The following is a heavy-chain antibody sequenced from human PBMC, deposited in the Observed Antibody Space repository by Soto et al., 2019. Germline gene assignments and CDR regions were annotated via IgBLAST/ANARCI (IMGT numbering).Heavy chain of an antibody. CDR2: VSFDGSNK. CDR3: XXDQTGITTAGGGRIDH. V-gene: IGHV3-30-3*01. J-gene: IGHJ4*02. D-gene: IGHD6-13*01. Sequence: QVQLVESGGGVVQPGRSLRLSCAASGFTFSTHAMHWVRQAPGKGLECVAIVSFDGSNKYYADSVKGRFTISRDNSKXTXYLXXSGXTXXXXXXXXXXXDQTGITTAGGGRIDHWGQGTLVTVSS. CDR1: GFTFSTHA.